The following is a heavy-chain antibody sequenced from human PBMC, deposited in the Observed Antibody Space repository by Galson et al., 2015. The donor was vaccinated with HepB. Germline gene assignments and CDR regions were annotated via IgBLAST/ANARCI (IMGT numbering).Heavy chain of an antibody. CDR3: ASRGPIAVAVSNAFDI. D-gene: IGHD6-19*01. Sequence: ETLSLTCTVSGGSISSSSYYWGWIRQPPGKGLEWIGSIYYSGSTYYNPSLKSRVTISVDTSKNQFSLKLSSVTAADTAVYYCASRGPIAVAVSNAFDIWGQGTMVTVSS. CDR2: IYYSGST. J-gene: IGHJ3*02. CDR1: GGSISSSSYY. V-gene: IGHV4-39*01.